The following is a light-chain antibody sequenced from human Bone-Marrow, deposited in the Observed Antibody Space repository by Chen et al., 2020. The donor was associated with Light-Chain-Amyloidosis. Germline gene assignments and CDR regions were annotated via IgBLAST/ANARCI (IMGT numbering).Light chain of an antibody. CDR1: QSIARF. V-gene: IGKV1-39*01. CDR2: AAS. Sequence: DIQMTQSPSSLSASVGDRVTITCRASQSIARFLHWYQQKPGKAPKLLIYAASSLQSGVPSTFIGSGAGTDFTLTISSLQPEDFATYYCQQSWSTRLTFGGVTKVEIK. CDR3: QQSWSTRLT. J-gene: IGKJ4*01.